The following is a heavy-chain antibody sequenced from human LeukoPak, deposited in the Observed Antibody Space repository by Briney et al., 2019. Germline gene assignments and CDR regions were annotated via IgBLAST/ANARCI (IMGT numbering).Heavy chain of an antibody. V-gene: IGHV3-15*01. CDR1: GFTFTNAW. CDR3: TTISRRPLRYFGH. D-gene: IGHD1-14*01. Sequence: GGSLRLSCSASGFTFTNAWMSWVRQAPGKGLEWVGRIRSKTDGGTTEYAAPVKGRFTISRDDSNNTLYLQMDSLRTEDTAIYYCTTISRRPLRYFGHWGQGTLVTVSS. CDR2: IRSKTDGGTT. J-gene: IGHJ4*02.